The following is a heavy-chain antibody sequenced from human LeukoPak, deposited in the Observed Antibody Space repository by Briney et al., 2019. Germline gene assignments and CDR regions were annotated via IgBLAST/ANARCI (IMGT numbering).Heavy chain of an antibody. CDR3: AREARGSYYDY. Sequence: PGGSLRLSCAASGFTVSSNYMSWVRQAPGKGLEWVSVIYSGGSTYYADSVKGRFTISRDNSKNTLYLQMNSLRAEDTAVYYCAREARGSYYDYWGQGTLVTVSS. CDR2: IYSGGST. CDR1: GFTVSSNY. V-gene: IGHV3-53*01. J-gene: IGHJ4*02. D-gene: IGHD1-26*01.